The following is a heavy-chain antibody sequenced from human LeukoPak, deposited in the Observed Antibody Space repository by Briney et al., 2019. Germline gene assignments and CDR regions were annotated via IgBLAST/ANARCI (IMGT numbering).Heavy chain of an antibody. CDR2: IYTSGST. J-gene: IGHJ4*02. V-gene: IGHV4-4*07. D-gene: IGHD1-26*01. CDR3: ARVGYSGSPFDH. Sequence: SETLSLTCAVSGGSISSYYWIWIRQPAGKGLEWIGRIYTSGSTNYNPSLKSRVTMSVDTSKNQFSLKLSSVTAADTAVYYCARVGYSGSPFDHWGQGTLVTVSS. CDR1: GGSISSYY.